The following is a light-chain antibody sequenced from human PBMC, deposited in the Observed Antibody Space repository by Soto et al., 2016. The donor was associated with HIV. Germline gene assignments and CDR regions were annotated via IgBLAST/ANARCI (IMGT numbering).Light chain of an antibody. CDR2: AAS. V-gene: IGKV1-NL1*01. CDR3: QQYYSISWT. Sequence: DIQMTQSPSSVSASVGDRVTITCRASQGISSWLAWYQQKPGKAPKLLLYAASRLESGVPSRFSGSGSGTDYTLTISSLQPEDFATYYCQQYYSISWTFGQGTKVEIK. CDR1: QGISSW. J-gene: IGKJ1*01.